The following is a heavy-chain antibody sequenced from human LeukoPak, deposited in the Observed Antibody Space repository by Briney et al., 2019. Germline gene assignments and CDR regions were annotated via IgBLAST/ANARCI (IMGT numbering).Heavy chain of an antibody. Sequence: SETLSLTCTVSGVSINTYFWSWIRQPPGKGLEWIGYVYYNGITNYNPSLQSRASISLDTSKNQFSLRLNSVTAAETAVYYCASQLGGTTFHWGQGTLVTVSS. D-gene: IGHD1/OR15-1a*01. J-gene: IGHJ4*02. CDR3: ASQLGGTTFH. CDR2: VYYNGIT. CDR1: GVSINTYF. V-gene: IGHV4-59*01.